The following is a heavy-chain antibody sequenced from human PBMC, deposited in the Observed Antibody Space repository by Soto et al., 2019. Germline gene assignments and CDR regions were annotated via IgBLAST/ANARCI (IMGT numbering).Heavy chain of an antibody. CDR2: IYYSGST. Sequence: SETLSLTCTVSGGSINGFYWSWIRHPPGKGLEWIGYIYYSGSTDYNPSLKGRVTISVDTSKNQFSLKLRSVTAADTAVYYCARVGGVAARTFDYWGQGTLVTVSS. CDR3: ARVGGVAARTFDY. V-gene: IGHV4-59*01. CDR1: GGSINGFY. D-gene: IGHD6-6*01. J-gene: IGHJ4*02.